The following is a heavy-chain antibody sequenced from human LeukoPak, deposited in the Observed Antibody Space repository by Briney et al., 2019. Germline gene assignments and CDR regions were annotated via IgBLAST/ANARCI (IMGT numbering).Heavy chain of an antibody. Sequence: GGSLTLSWAVSGFTLSIYATSWVRQAPGGGLECVSAIIGSGGSTYYTHSVKGRLTISRDNSKNTLYMQMNSLRAEDTAVYYCAKSTQDYDFWSGYVSGFDYWGQGTLVTVSS. J-gene: IGHJ4*02. CDR1: GFTLSIYA. D-gene: IGHD3-3*01. CDR3: AKSTQDYDFWSGYVSGFDY. CDR2: IIGSGGST. V-gene: IGHV3-23*01.